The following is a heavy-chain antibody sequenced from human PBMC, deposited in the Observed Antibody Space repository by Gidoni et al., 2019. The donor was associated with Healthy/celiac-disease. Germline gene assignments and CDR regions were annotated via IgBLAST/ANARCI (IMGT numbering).Heavy chain of an antibody. CDR3: ARHPLVVPAAITIKDYYYYGMDV. J-gene: IGHJ6*02. D-gene: IGHD2-2*01. CDR1: GGSINSSSYY. Sequence: QLQLQESGPGTVKPSETLSLTCTVPGGSINSSSYYWGWIRQPPGKGLEWIGSIYYSGSTYYNPSLKSRVTISVDTSKNQFSLKLSSVTAADTAVYYCARHPLVVPAAITIKDYYYYGMDVWGQGTTVTVSS. V-gene: IGHV4-39*01. CDR2: IYYSGST.